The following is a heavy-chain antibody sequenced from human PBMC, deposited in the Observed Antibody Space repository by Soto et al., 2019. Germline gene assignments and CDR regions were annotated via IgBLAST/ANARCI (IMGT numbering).Heavy chain of an antibody. D-gene: IGHD2-2*01. Sequence: SETLSLTCTVSGGSISSSSYYWGWIRQPPGKGLEWIGYIYYGGTTRYNPSLESRVTVSLETSKSQFSLTLSSVTASDTAVYYCARLGFYYQSLDPWGHGTLVTVSS. CDR1: GGSISSSSYY. V-gene: IGHV4-61*05. CDR2: IYYGGTT. CDR3: ARLGFYYQSLDP. J-gene: IGHJ5*02.